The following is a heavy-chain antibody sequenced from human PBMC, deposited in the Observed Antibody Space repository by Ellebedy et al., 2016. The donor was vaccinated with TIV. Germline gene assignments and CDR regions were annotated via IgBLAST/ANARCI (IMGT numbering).Heavy chain of an antibody. Sequence: SETLSLTCTVSGVSITSHFWSWIRQPAGKGLEWIGRIFSSGTTNYNPSLKSRVTFSVDMSKNQFSLKLSSVTAADTAVYYCARQDYDILTGYYTHLDSWGQGTLVTVSS. CDR3: ARQDYDILTGYYTHLDS. CDR2: IFSSGTT. J-gene: IGHJ4*02. V-gene: IGHV4-4*07. CDR1: GVSITSHF. D-gene: IGHD3-9*01.